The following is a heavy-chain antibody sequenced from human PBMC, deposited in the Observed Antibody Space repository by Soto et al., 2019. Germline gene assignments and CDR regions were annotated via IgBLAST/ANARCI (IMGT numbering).Heavy chain of an antibody. V-gene: IGHV5-51*01. J-gene: IGHJ3*02. CDR3: VRPHQYSSGPARNGFDI. CDR1: GYSFPKYY. Sequence: GESLKISCKGSGYSFPKYYIGWVRQMPGKDLEWMAIIYPDDSDTRYSPSFQGQVTISADKSISTAYLQWSSLKASDTAMYYCVRPHQYSSGPARNGFDIXGQGTMVTVSS. D-gene: IGHD6-19*01. CDR2: IYPDDSDT.